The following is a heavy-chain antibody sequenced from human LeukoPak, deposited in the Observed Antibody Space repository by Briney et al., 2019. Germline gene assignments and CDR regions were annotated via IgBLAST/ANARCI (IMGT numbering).Heavy chain of an antibody. CDR1: GIIFSHYA. J-gene: IGHJ4*02. D-gene: IGHD4-23*01. V-gene: IGHV3-23*01. CDR3: VKDELAVAIFDY. Sequence: PGGSLRLSCTASGIIFSHYAMSWVRQAPGKGLEWVSAISKSGDDTCYADSVKGRFAISRDNSKNTFYLQMNSLRAEDSAVYFCVKDELAVAIFDYWGQGTLVTVSS. CDR2: ISKSGDDT.